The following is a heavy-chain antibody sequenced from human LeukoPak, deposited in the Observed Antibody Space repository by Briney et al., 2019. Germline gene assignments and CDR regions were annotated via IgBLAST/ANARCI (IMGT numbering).Heavy chain of an antibody. CDR2: MTGSGDFT. J-gene: IGHJ4*02. CDR1: GFTFSSYA. D-gene: IGHD3-22*01. V-gene: IGHV3-23*01. Sequence: GGSLRLSCTTSGFTFSSYAMSWVRQAPGKGLEWGSTMTGSGDFTYYADSVKGGFTVSRDNSKNTLYLHMSSLRAEDTAIYYCANPDSSGFYLSIRFDFWGQGTLVTVSS. CDR3: ANPDSSGFYLSIRFDF.